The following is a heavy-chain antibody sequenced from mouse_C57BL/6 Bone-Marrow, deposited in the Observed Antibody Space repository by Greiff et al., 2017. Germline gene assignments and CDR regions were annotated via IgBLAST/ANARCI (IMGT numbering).Heavy chain of an antibody. D-gene: IGHD1-1*01. CDR1: GFTFSDYY. V-gene: IGHV5-12*01. CDR2: ISNGGGST. CDR3: ARREYYGSDWYFDV. Sequence: EVQLVESGGGLVQPGGSLKLSCAASGFTFSDYYMYWVRQTPEKRLEWVAYISNGGGSTYYPDTVKGRFTISRDNAKNTLYLQMSRLKSEDTAMYYCARREYYGSDWYFDVWGTGTTVTVSS. J-gene: IGHJ1*03.